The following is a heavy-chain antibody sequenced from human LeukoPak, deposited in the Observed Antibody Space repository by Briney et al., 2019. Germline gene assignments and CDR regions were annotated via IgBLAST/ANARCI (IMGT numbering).Heavy chain of an antibody. CDR2: ISNSGST. Sequence: SETLSLTCSVSGGAISSHYWTWIRQSPVKGLEWIGDISNSGSTSYNPSLKSRVTISIDTSKNQFSLKLSSVTAADTAVYYCGRDALVGYFSYYYMDVWGKGTTVTVSS. CDR3: GRDALVGYFSYYYMDV. V-gene: IGHV4-59*11. D-gene: IGHD2-15*01. J-gene: IGHJ6*03. CDR1: GGAISSHY.